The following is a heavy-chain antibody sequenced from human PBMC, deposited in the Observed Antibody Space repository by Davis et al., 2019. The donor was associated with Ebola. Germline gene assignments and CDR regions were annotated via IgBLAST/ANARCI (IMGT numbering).Heavy chain of an antibody. CDR2: ISSSGGST. CDR1: GFTFSNYA. CDR3: ARDDYQYSGTY. J-gene: IGHJ4*02. D-gene: IGHD1-26*01. Sequence: GESLKISCAVSGFTFSNYAMTWVRQAPEKGLEWVSLISSSGGSTYYAHSVKGRFTISRDTSKNTLYLQMNSLRAEDTAVYYCARDDYQYSGTYWGQGTLVTVSS. V-gene: IGHV3-23*01.